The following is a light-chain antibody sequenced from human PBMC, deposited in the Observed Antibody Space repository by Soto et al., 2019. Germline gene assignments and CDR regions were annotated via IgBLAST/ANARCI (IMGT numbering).Light chain of an antibody. CDR2: AAS. J-gene: IGKJ1*01. V-gene: IGKV1-6*01. CDR3: LQDYGYPRT. CDR1: QGIRND. Sequence: AIQMTQSPFSLSASVGDRVIITCRASQGIRNDLGWYQQKPGKAPKLLIYAASSLQSGVPSRFSGSGSGTDFTLSISSLQPEDFATYYCLQDYGYPRTFGQGAKVDIK.